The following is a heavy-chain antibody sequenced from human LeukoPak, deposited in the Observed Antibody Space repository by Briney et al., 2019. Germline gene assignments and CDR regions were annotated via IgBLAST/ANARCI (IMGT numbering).Heavy chain of an antibody. CDR3: TNSSWSLFDY. Sequence: GGSLRLSCAASGFTFSSRAMSWVRQAPGKGLEWVSAISDNSVHIFYGDSVRGRFTVSRDNSRNTLYLQMNSLRAEDSAVYYFTNSSWSLFDYWGRGTLVTVSS. V-gene: IGHV3-23*01. J-gene: IGHJ4*02. CDR2: ISDNSVHI. CDR1: GFTFSSRA. D-gene: IGHD6-13*01.